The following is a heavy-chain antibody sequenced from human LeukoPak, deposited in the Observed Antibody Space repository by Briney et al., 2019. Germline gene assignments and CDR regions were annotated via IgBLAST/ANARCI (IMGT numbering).Heavy chain of an antibody. V-gene: IGHV3-21*01. J-gene: IGHJ4*02. CDR1: GFSFSSYS. CDR2: ISSSSSYI. Sequence: GGSLRLSCAASGFSFSSYSMNWVRQAPGKGMEWVSSISSSSSYIYYADSVRGRFTISRDNAKNSLYLQMNSLRAEDTAVYYCARESLTRPPGCFDYWGQGALVTVSS. D-gene: IGHD3-9*01. CDR3: ARESLTRPPGCFDY.